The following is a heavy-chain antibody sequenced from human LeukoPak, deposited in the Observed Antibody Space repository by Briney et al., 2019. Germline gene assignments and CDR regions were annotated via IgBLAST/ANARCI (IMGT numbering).Heavy chain of an antibody. Sequence: PSETLSLTCTVSGGSISSSSYYWGWIRQPPGKGLEWIGSIYYSGSTYYNPSLKSRVTISVDTSKNQFSLKLSSVTAADTAVYYCARDIGGCSSTSCSLFSPHAEANWFDPWGQGTLVTVSS. CDR3: ARDIGGCSSTSCSLFSPHAEANWFDP. V-gene: IGHV4-39*07. CDR1: GGSISSSSYY. CDR2: IYYSGST. D-gene: IGHD2-2*01. J-gene: IGHJ5*02.